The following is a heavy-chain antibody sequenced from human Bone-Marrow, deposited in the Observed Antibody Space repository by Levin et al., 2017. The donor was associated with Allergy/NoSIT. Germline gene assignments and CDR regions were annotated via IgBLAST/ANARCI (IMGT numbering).Heavy chain of an antibody. Sequence: PSETLSLTCTVSGGSISSGGYYWSWIRQHPGKGLEWIGYIYHSGTTSYNPSLKSRVTISGDTSKNQFSLKLNSVTAADTAVYYCASVVLATSNAFDIWGQGTMVTVSS. CDR1: GGSISSGGYY. J-gene: IGHJ3*02. D-gene: IGHD3-3*02. V-gene: IGHV4-31*03. CDR3: ASVVLATSNAFDI. CDR2: IYHSGTT.